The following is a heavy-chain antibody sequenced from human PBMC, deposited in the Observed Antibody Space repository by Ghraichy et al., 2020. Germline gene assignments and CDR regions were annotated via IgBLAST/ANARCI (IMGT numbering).Heavy chain of an antibody. Sequence: GGSLRLSCPASGFTFSTYGMHWVRQAPGKGLEWVAIISYDGSNKYYADSVKGRFTISRDNSKNTLYLQMNRLRPEDTAMYYCAKTGDDSSGSGAFDIWGQGTMVTVSS. CDR3: AKTGDDSSGSGAFDI. CDR1: GFTFSTYG. D-gene: IGHD3-22*01. V-gene: IGHV3-30*18. CDR2: ISYDGSNK. J-gene: IGHJ3*02.